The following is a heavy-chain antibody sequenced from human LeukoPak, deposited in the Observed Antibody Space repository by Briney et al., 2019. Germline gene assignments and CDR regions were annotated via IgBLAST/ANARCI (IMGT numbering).Heavy chain of an antibody. Sequence: PGGSLRLSCVPSGFTFSSHAMSWVRQAPGKGREWVSAISGSGGSTYYADSVKGRFTISRDNSNNTLYLQMNNLRVEDTAVYYCARDSVSQYVQWLVNYYMDVWGKGTTVTVSS. CDR2: ISGSGGST. CDR3: ARDSVSQYVQWLVNYYMDV. J-gene: IGHJ6*03. D-gene: IGHD6-19*01. V-gene: IGHV3-23*01. CDR1: GFTFSSHA.